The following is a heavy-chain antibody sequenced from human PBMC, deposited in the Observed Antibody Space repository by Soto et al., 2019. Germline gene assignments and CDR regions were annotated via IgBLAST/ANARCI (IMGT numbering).Heavy chain of an antibody. CDR1: GYTFTSNY. CDR2: INPSHSTT. CDR3: VRGSSNWLWYSHL. D-gene: IGHD6-13*01. J-gene: IGHJ2*01. Sequence: QVHLVQSGAEVKEPGASVKLSCKASGYTFTSNYLYWVRQAPGQGLEWMGMINPSHSTTTYARNFQGRVTMTRDTSTRTIYMEVTRLRSEDTPVYYCVRGSSNWLWYSHLWGRGTLVTVSS. V-gene: IGHV1-46*03.